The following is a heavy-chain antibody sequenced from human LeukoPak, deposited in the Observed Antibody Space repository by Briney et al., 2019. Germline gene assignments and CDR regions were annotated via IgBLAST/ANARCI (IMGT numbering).Heavy chain of an antibody. CDR1: GGSISTTNW. V-gene: IGHV4-4*02. J-gene: IGHJ4*02. CDR3: AREGGFYRPLDY. Sequence: SETLSLTCDVSGGSISTTNWWTWVRQPPGGGLEWIGEVHLNGRTHYSPSLESRVTMSVDMSENHISLQLTSVTAADTAVYYCAREGGFYRPLDYSGPGTLVIVSS. CDR2: VHLNGRT. D-gene: IGHD2/OR15-2a*01.